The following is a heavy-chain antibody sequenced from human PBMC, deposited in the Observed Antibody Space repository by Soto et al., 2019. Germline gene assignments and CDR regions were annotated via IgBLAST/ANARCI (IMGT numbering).Heavy chain of an antibody. CDR2: TYYKSKWYY. V-gene: IGHV6-1*01. CDR1: GDSVSSNTAA. D-gene: IGHD5-12*01. J-gene: IGHJ4*02. Sequence: PSQTLSLTCAISGDSVSSNTAAWHWIRQSPSRGLEWLGRTYYKSKWYYNYAVSVKSRINVNQDTSKNQFSLQLNSVTPEDTALYYCAGEWGSGNELNAFDYWGQGTLVTVSS. CDR3: AGEWGSGNELNAFDY.